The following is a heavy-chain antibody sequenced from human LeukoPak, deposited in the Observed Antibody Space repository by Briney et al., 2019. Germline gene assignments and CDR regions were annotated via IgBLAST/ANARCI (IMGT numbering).Heavy chain of an antibody. Sequence: PSETLSLTCAVSGGSISSSNWWSWVRQPPGRGLEWIGELYHSGSTNYNPSLKSRVTISVDKSKNQFSLKLSSVTAADTAVYYCARDELGGGSGSQLDDAFDIWGQGTMVTVSS. CDR3: ARDELGGGSGSQLDDAFDI. CDR2: LYHSGST. J-gene: IGHJ3*02. V-gene: IGHV4-4*02. D-gene: IGHD3-10*01. CDR1: GGSISSSNW.